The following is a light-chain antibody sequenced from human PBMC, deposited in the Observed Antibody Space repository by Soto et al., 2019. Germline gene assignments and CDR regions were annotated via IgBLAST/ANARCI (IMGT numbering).Light chain of an antibody. CDR1: SSDVGSNNR. J-gene: IGLJ1*01. Sequence: QSALTQPPSVSGSPGQSVAISCTGTSSDVGSNNRVSWYQQPPGSAPKLIIYDVSNRPSGIPDRFSGSESANTASLTISGLQTEDEADYYCSSYTTSNTYVFGTGTKVTVL. CDR3: SSYTTSNTYV. CDR2: DVS. V-gene: IGLV2-18*02.